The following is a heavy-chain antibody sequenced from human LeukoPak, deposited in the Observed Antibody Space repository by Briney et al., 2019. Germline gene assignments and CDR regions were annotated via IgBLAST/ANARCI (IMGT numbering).Heavy chain of an antibody. V-gene: IGHV4-59*01. CDR2: ISYTGST. Sequence: PSETLSLTCPVSGGSISSYYWSWIRQPPGKGLEWIGYISYTGSTDYNPSLKSRVTISVDMSKNQFSLKVSSVTAADTAVYYCARGSVYFDSWGQGTLVTVSS. CDR1: GGSISSYY. J-gene: IGHJ4*02. CDR3: ARGSVYFDS.